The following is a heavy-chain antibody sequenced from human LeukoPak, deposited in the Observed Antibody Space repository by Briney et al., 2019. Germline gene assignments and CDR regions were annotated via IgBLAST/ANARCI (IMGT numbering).Heavy chain of an antibody. CDR1: GYTFTSYG. J-gene: IGHJ4*02. Sequence: ASVKVPCKASGYTFTSYGISWVRQAPGQGLEWMGWISAYNGNTNYAQKLQGRVTMTTDTSTSTAYMELRSLRSDDTAVYYCARVNAGYSSGWYVVYWGQGTLVTVSS. D-gene: IGHD6-19*01. V-gene: IGHV1-18*01. CDR3: ARVNAGYSSGWYVVY. CDR2: ISAYNGNT.